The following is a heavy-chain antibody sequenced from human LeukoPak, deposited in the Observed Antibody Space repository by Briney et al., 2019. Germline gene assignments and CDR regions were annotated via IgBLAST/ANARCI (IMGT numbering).Heavy chain of an antibody. CDR1: GGSISSYY. J-gene: IGHJ6*03. CDR2: IYYSGST. V-gene: IGHV4-59*01. CDR3: ARSGTVGATFYYYYMDV. Sequence: SETLSLTCTVSGGSISSYYWSWIRQPPGKGLEWIGYIYYSGSTNYNPSLKSRVTISVDTSKNQFSLKLSSVTAADTAVYYCARSGTVGATFYYYYMDVWGKGTSVTVSS. D-gene: IGHD1-26*01.